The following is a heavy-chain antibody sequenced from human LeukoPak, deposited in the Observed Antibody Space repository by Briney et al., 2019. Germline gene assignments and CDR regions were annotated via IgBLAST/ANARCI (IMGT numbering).Heavy chain of an antibody. Sequence: PSETLSLTCAVYGGSFSGYYWSWIRQPPGKGLEWIGEINHSGSTNYNPSLKSRVTISVDTSKNQFSLKLSSVTAADTAVYYCARSLRIQLFDYWGQGTLVTVSS. CDR1: GGSFSGYY. V-gene: IGHV4-34*01. CDR2: INHSGST. D-gene: IGHD5-18*01. J-gene: IGHJ4*02. CDR3: ARSLRIQLFDY.